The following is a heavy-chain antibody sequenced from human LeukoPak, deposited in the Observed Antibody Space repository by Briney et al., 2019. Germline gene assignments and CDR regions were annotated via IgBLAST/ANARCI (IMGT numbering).Heavy chain of an antibody. V-gene: IGHV4-59*01. CDR2: IYYSGST. CDR1: GVGGSISSYY. CDR3: ARTPYGSGSYGPYYFDY. Sequence: PSETLSLTCTVSGVGGSISSYYWSWIRQPPGKGLEWIGNIYYSGSTNYNPSLKSRVTISVDTSKKQFSLKLSSVTAADTAVYYCARTPYGSGSYGPYYFDYWGQGTLVTVSS. D-gene: IGHD3-10*01. J-gene: IGHJ4*02.